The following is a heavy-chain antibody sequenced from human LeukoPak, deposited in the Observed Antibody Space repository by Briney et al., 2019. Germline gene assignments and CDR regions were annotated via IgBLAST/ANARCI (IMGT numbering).Heavy chain of an antibody. J-gene: IGHJ6*02. Sequence: PGRSLRLSCAASGFTFSSYAMHWVRQAPGKGLEWVAVISYDGSNKYYADSVKGRSTISRDNSKNALYLQMNSLRAEDTAVYYYARAHYYYGMDVWGQGTTVTVSS. CDR2: ISYDGSNK. CDR3: ARAHYYYGMDV. V-gene: IGHV3-30*14. CDR1: GFTFSSYA.